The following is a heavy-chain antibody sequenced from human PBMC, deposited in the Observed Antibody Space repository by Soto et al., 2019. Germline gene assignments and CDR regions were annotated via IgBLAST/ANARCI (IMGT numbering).Heavy chain of an antibody. Sequence: QVQLQESGPGLVKPSQTLSLTCTVSGGSISSGGYYWSWIRQHPGKGPEWIGYIYYSGTTHHNPSLRSRVTISVDTSKNQFSLKLTSVTAADTAVYYCARAHIEFNWFDPWGQGTLVTVSS. CDR1: GGSISSGGYY. CDR3: ARAHIEFNWFDP. J-gene: IGHJ5*02. V-gene: IGHV4-31*03. CDR2: IYYSGTT.